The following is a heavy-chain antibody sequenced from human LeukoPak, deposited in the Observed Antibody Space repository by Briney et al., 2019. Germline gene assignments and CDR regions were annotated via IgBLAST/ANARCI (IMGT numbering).Heavy chain of an antibody. V-gene: IGHV7-4-1*02. CDR1: GYTFTSYA. CDR2: INTNTGNP. D-gene: IGHD3-10*01. CDR3: ARAGRFYYGSGAVL. J-gene: IGHJ2*01. Sequence: ASVKVSCKASGYTFTSYAMNWVRQAPGQGLEWMGWINTNTGNPKYAQGFTGRFVFSLDTSVSTAYLQISSLKAEDTAVYYCARAGRFYYGSGAVLWGRGTLVTVSS.